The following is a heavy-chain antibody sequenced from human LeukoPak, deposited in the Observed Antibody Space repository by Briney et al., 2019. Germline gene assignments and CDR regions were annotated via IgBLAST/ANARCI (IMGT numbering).Heavy chain of an antibody. V-gene: IGHV1-2*02. CDR3: ATAFGWLGRTLRFDP. Sequence: ASVKVSCKASGYTFTDYYIHWVRQAPGQGLEWMGWINPNSGGTNYAQKFQGRVTMTEDTSTDTAYMELSSLRSEDTAVYCCATAFGWLGRTLRFDPWGQGTLVTVSS. CDR2: INPNSGGT. J-gene: IGHJ5*02. CDR1: GYTFTDYY. D-gene: IGHD6-19*01.